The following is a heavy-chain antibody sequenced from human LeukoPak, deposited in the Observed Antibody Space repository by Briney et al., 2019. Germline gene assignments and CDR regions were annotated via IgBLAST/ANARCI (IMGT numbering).Heavy chain of an antibody. J-gene: IGHJ4*02. V-gene: IGHV3-23*01. CDR1: GFNFGNSA. D-gene: IGHD3-22*01. CDR2: ISGGST. CDR3: AKGPQVGSGYHPDY. Sequence: GGSLRLSCAASGFNFGNSAMTWVRLAPGKGLEWVSGISGGSTYYADSVKGRFTISRDSSRSTLFLQMNSLRAEDTAVYYCAKGPQVGSGYHPDYWGQGTLVTVSS.